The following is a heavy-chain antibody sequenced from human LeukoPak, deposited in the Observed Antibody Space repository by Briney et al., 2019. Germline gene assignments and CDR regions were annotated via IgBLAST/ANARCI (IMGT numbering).Heavy chain of an antibody. V-gene: IGHV4-59*01. J-gene: IGHJ4*02. Sequence: SETLSLTCTVSGDSISSYSWHWIRQPPGKGLEWVGYIYHSGSANYNPSLKSRVTISVDTSKNQFSLRLSSVTAADTAVYYCARTRIRGLSPFDFWGQGTLVTVSS. CDR2: IYHSGSA. D-gene: IGHD3-10*01. CDR3: ARTRIRGLSPFDF. CDR1: GDSISSYS.